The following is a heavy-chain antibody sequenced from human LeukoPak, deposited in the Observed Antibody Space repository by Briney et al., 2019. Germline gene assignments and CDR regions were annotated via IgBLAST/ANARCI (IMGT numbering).Heavy chain of an antibody. J-gene: IGHJ3*02. CDR2: SYPGDSDT. CDR3: ARLVAVAGNDAFDI. Sequence: GESLKISCKGSGYSFTSYWIGWVRQMPGKDLEWVGISYPGDSDTRYSPSIQGQVTISADKSISTAYLQWSSLKASDTAMYYCARLVAVAGNDAFDIWGQGTMVTVSS. D-gene: IGHD6-19*01. V-gene: IGHV5-51*01. CDR1: GYSFTSYW.